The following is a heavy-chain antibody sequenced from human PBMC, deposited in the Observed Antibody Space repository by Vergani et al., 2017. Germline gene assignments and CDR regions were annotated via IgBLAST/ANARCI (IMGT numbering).Heavy chain of an antibody. Sequence: EVQLVESGGGLVQPGGSLRLSCAASGFTFSSYSMNWVRQAPGKGLEWVSYISSSSSTIHYADSVKGRFTISRDNAKNSLYLQMNSLRAEDTAVYYCARGPHRATFGGVVDYWGQGTLVTVSS. J-gene: IGHJ4*02. D-gene: IGHD3-16*01. CDR2: ISSSSSTI. CDR3: ARGPHRATFGGVVDY. CDR1: GFTFSSYS. V-gene: IGHV3-48*01.